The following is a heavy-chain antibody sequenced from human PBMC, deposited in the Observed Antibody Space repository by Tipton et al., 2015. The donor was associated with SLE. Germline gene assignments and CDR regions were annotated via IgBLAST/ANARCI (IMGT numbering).Heavy chain of an antibody. J-gene: IGHJ5*02. D-gene: IGHD5/OR15-5a*01. V-gene: IGHV1-18*01. CDR2: ISAYNGNT. CDR1: GYTFDKFA. Sequence: QLVQSGPEVKKPGASVKISCRPSGYTFDKFAIQWVRQAPGQGLEWMGWISAYNGNTNYAQKLQGRVTMTTDTSTSTAYMELRSLRSDDTAVYYCARDGSTMDWFDPWGQGTLVTVSS. CDR3: ARDGSTMDWFDP.